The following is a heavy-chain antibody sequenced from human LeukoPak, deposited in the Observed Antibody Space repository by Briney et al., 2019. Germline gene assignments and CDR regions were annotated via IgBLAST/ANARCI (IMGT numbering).Heavy chain of an antibody. V-gene: IGHV1-69*05. CDR2: IIPIFGTA. Sequence: SVKVSCKASGGTFSSYAISWVRQAPGQGLEWMGGIIPIFGTANYAQKFQGRVTMTTDTSTSTAYMELRSLRSEDTAVYYCARDTAQNPYYYMDVWGKGTTVTVSS. J-gene: IGHJ6*03. CDR1: GGTFSSYA. D-gene: IGHD5-18*01. CDR3: ARDTAQNPYYYMDV.